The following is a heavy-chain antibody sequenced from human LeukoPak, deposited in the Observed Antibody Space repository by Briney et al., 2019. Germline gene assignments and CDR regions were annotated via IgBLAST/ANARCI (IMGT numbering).Heavy chain of an antibody. CDR1: GYTFTRYY. CDR2: INPSGGST. CDR3: ARSYSNYDYFDY. V-gene: IGHV1-46*01. Sequence: ASVKVSCKASGYTFTRYYMHWVRQAPGQGLEWMGIINPSGGSTSYAQKFQGRVTMTRDTSTSTVYMELSSLRSEDTAVYYCARSYSNYDYFDYWGQGTLVTVSS. D-gene: IGHD4-11*01. J-gene: IGHJ4*02.